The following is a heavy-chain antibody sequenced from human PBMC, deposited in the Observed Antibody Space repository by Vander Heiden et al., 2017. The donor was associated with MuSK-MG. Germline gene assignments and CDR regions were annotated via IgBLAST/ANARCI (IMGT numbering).Heavy chain of an antibody. CDR3: ARGPYSSSWTPFDY. V-gene: IGHV3-7*03. J-gene: IGHJ4*02. CDR2: IKQNGGEK. Sequence: VRRVEPGGGVVQPGGALRLSCAAAGFSSGNHWMTWAPQAPRKGLEWLANIKQNGGEKYYVDSVKGRFTISRDNAKNSLYLQMNSLRVEDTAFYYCARGPYSSSWTPFDYWGQGTLVTVSS. D-gene: IGHD6-13*01. CDR1: GFSSGNHW.